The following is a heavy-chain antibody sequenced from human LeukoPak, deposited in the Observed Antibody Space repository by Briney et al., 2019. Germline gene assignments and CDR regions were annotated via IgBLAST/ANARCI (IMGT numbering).Heavy chain of an antibody. Sequence: SETLSLTCTVSGGSISSYYWSWIRQPPGKGLEWIGYIYYSGSTNYNPSLRSRVTISVDTSKNQFSLKLSSVTAADTAVYYCARGRTSPVWSGYPYWGQGTLVTVSS. CDR1: GGSISSYY. D-gene: IGHD3-3*01. V-gene: IGHV4-59*01. J-gene: IGHJ4*02. CDR3: ARGRTSPVWSGYPY. CDR2: IYYSGST.